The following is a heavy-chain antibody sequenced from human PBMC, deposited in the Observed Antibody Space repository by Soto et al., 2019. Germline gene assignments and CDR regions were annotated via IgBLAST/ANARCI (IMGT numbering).Heavy chain of an antibody. CDR1: GFTFSSYT. J-gene: IGHJ3*02. CDR3: ASEAAYDSSGHGAFDI. V-gene: IGHV3-21*01. Sequence: PGGSLRLSCAASGFTFSSYTMHWVRQAPGKGLEWVSSISTSSTYRYIADSVTGRFTISRDNAKNSLYLQMNSLRDEDTAVYYCASEAAYDSSGHGAFDIWGQGTMVAVSS. D-gene: IGHD3-22*01. CDR2: ISTSSTYR.